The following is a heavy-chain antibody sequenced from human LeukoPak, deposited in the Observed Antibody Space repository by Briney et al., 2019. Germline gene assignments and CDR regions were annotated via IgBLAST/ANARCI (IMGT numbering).Heavy chain of an antibody. Sequence: PGRSLRLSCAASGFTFSSYAMHWVRQAPGKGLEWVAVISYDGSNKYYADSVKGRFTISRDNSKNTLYLQMNSLRAEDTAVYYCARDYDFWSGYLWRGQGTLVTVSS. V-gene: IGHV3-30-3*01. CDR3: ARDYDFWSGYLW. D-gene: IGHD3-3*01. J-gene: IGHJ4*02. CDR1: GFTFSSYA. CDR2: ISYDGSNK.